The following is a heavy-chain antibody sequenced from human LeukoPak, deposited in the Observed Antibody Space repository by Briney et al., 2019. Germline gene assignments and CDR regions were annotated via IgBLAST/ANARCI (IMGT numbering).Heavy chain of an antibody. D-gene: IGHD3-3*01. J-gene: IGHJ3*02. CDR1: GGSISSSSYY. Sequence: SETLSLTCTVSGGSISSSSYYWSWIRQPPGKGLEWIGNIYHSGSIYYNPSLKSRVTISVDTSKSQFSLKLSSVTAADTAVYYCASAIFVENAFDIWGQGTMVTVSS. CDR2: IYHSGSI. CDR3: ASAIFVENAFDI. V-gene: IGHV4-39*07.